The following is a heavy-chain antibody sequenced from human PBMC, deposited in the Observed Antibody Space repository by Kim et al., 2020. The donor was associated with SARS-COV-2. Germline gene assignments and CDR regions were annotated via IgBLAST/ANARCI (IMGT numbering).Heavy chain of an antibody. V-gene: IGHV4-34*01. CDR1: GGSFSGYY. CDR2: INPSGST. D-gene: IGHD4-17*01. CDR3: AGLRWDSGWFDP. Sequence: SETLSLTCAVYGGSFSGYYWSWIRQPPGTGLEWIGEINPSGSTNYNPSLKSRVTISVDTSKNQFSLKLSSVTAADTAVYYCAGLRWDSGWFDPWGQGTLVTVSS. J-gene: IGHJ5*02.